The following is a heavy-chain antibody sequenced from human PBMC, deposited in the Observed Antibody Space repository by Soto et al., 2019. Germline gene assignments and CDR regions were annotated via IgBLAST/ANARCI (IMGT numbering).Heavy chain of an antibody. CDR1: GFTFSSYW. V-gene: IGHV3-7*01. CDR3: ARERLSIAARRGFDP. J-gene: IGHJ5*02. Sequence: GGSLRLSCAASGFTFSSYWMSWVRQAPGKGLEWVANIKQDGSEKYYVDSVKGRLTISRDNAKNSLYLQMNSLRAEDTAVYYCARERLSIAARRGFDPWGQGTLVTVSS. D-gene: IGHD6-6*01. CDR2: IKQDGSEK.